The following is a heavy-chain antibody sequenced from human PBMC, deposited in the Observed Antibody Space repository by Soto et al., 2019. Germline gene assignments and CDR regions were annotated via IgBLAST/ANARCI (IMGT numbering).Heavy chain of an antibody. J-gene: IGHJ4*02. CDR2: IIPIIRVT. D-gene: IGHD3-16*01. CDR3: ARESLGAKGAEY. V-gene: IGHV1-69*17. Sequence: QVQLVQSGAEVKRPGSSVKVSCESSGDTFNSYVISWVRQAPGQGLEWMGGIIPIIRVTHYAQKFQGRVTISALSATGTAYMELTNLGFEDTAFSYCARESLGAKGAEYWGQGTLVTVSS. CDR1: GDTFNSYV.